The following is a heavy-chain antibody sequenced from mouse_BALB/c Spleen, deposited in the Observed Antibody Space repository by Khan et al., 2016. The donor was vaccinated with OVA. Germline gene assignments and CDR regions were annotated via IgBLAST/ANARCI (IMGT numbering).Heavy chain of an antibody. CDR3: ARGGAYYRADGWFAY. V-gene: IGHV1-4*01. J-gene: IGHJ3*01. CDR2: INPTSTYT. Sequence: QVQLQQSGTELARPGASVKMSCKASGYTFTSYTMHWVKQRPGQGLEWIGYINPTSTYTNYNQKFKDKATLTADKSSITAYIQLSSLTSEDSSFYYWARGGAYYRADGWFAYWGQGTLVTVSA. D-gene: IGHD2-14*01. CDR1: GYTFTSYT.